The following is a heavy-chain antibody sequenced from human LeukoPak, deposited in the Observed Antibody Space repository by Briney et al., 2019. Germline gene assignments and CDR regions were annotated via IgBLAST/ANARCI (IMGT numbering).Heavy chain of an antibody. V-gene: IGHV3-11*04. J-gene: IGHJ4*02. Sequence: GGSLRLSCAASGFTFSDYYMSWIRQAPGKGLEWVSYISSSGSTIYYADSVKGRFTISRDNSKNTLYLQMNSLRAEDTAVYYCAKGVDIVATSSEGDYFDYWGQGTLVTVSS. CDR3: AKGVDIVATSSEGDYFDY. D-gene: IGHD5-12*01. CDR1: GFTFSDYY. CDR2: ISSSGSTI.